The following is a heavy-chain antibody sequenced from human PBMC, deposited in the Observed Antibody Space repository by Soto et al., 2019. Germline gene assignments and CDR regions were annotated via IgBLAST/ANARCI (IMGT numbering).Heavy chain of an antibody. V-gene: IGHV4-34*01. J-gene: IGHJ4*02. D-gene: IGHD6-13*01. CDR1: GGSFSGYY. CDR3: ASGLAADIVGY. CDR2: INHSGST. Sequence: QVQLQQWGAGLLKPSETLSLTCAVYGGSFSGYYWSWIRQPPGKGLEWIGEINHSGSTNYNPSLKSRVTISVDTSKNQFSLKLSSVTAADTAVYYCASGLAADIVGYWGQGILVTVSS.